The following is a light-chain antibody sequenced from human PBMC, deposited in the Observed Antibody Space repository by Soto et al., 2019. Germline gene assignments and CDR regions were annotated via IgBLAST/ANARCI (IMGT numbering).Light chain of an antibody. V-gene: IGKV3-20*01. Sequence: EIVLTQSPGTLSLSPGERATLSCRASQSVSSSYLAWYQQKPGQAPRLLIYGASSRATGIPDRFSGSGSGTDFTLTISRLEPEDFAVYYYQQYDSSPRTFAQGTKLDIK. J-gene: IGKJ1*01. CDR3: QQYDSSPRT. CDR1: QSVSSSY. CDR2: GAS.